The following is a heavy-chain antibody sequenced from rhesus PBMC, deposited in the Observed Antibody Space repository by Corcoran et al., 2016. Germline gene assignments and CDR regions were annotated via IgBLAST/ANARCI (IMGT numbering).Heavy chain of an antibody. D-gene: IGHD6-25*01. V-gene: IGHV4-122*02. Sequence: QVQLQESGPGLVKPSATLSLPCAVPGGSISSSYYSWSWIRPAPGKGLEWIGCISYSGSTSYNPSLKSRVTISRDTSKNQFSLKLSSVTAADTAVYYCARSSGSWWDTFDFWGQGLRVTVSS. CDR1: GGSISSSYYS. J-gene: IGHJ3*01. CDR2: ISYSGST. CDR3: ARSSGSWWDTFDF.